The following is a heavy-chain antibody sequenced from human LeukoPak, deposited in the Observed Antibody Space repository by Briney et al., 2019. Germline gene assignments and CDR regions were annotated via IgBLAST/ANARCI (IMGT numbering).Heavy chain of an antibody. Sequence: GGSLRLSCAASGFTFSSYGMNWVRQAPGKGLEWVSFIQYDGSNKYYADSVKGRFTISRDNSKNKLYLQMNSLRAEDTAVYYCAKPPLKGGGYWGQGTLVTVSS. CDR2: IQYDGSNK. D-gene: IGHD1-26*01. CDR1: GFTFSSYG. CDR3: AKPPLKGGGY. J-gene: IGHJ4*02. V-gene: IGHV3-30*02.